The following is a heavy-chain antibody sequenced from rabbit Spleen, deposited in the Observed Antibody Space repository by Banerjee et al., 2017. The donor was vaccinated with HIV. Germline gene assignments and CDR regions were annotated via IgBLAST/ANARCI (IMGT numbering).Heavy chain of an antibody. CDR1: GFDFSNYG. D-gene: IGHD8-1*01. CDR2: IEPIFGNT. J-gene: IGHJ4*01. CDR3: ARDGAGGSYFAL. Sequence: QEQLVESGGGLVQPGGSLKLSCTASGFDFSNYGVTWVRQAPGKGLEWIGYIEPIFGNTYYASWVNGRFTISSHNAQNTLYLQLSSLTAADTATYFCARDGAGGSYFALWGQGTLVTVS. V-gene: IGHV1S47*01.